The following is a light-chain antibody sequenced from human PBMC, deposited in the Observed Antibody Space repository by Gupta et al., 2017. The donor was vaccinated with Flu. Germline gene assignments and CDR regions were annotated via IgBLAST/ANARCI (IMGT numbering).Light chain of an antibody. CDR3: QQYFNSPWA. CDR2: GAS. Sequence: EIVFPQSPGTLSLSPGERATLSCRASQSVSNNYLAWYQQKLGQAPRLLIFGASNRATGVPDRFSGSGSGTDFTLTISRLEPEDFAVYYCQQYFNSPWAFGQGTQVEIK. V-gene: IGKV3-20*01. CDR1: QSVSNNY. J-gene: IGKJ1*01.